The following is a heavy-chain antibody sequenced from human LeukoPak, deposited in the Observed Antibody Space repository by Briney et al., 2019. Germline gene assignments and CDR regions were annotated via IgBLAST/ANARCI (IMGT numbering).Heavy chain of an antibody. V-gene: IGHV4-34*01. CDR2: INHSGST. CDR3: ARDRSYVWGSYRYTVDYFDY. Sequence: PSETLSLTCAIYGGSFSGYYWSWIRQPPGKGLEWIGEINHSGSTNYNPSLKSRVTISVDTSKNQFSLKLSSVTAADTAVYYCARDRSYVWGSYRYTVDYFDYWGQGTLVTVSS. J-gene: IGHJ4*02. CDR1: GGSFSGYY. D-gene: IGHD3-16*02.